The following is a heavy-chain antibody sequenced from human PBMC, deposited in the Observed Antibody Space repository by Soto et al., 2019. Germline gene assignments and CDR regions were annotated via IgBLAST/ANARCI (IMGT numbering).Heavy chain of an antibody. Sequence: SETLSLTCTVSGGSISSYYWSWIRQPPGKGLEWIGYIYYSGSTNYNPSLKSRVTISVDTSKNQFSLKLSSVTAAGAAVYYCARDQFDYSKDYWGQGTLVTVSS. J-gene: IGHJ4*02. CDR1: GGSISSYY. D-gene: IGHD4-4*01. V-gene: IGHV4-59*01. CDR2: IYYSGST. CDR3: ARDQFDYSKDY.